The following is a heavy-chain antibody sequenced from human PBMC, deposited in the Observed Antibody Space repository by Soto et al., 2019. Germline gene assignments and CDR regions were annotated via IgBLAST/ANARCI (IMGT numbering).Heavy chain of an antibody. J-gene: IGHJ6*02. CDR1: GFTFSGYW. V-gene: IGHV3-7*05. CDR2: IKQDGSEQ. CDR3: AREAV. Sequence: EVQLVESGGGLVQPGGSLRLSCAASGFTFSGYWMSWVRQAPGKGLEWVANIKQDGSEQFYVDSVKGRFTISRDDAKNSLYLQMNSLSAEDTAVYYFAREAVWGQGTTVTVAS.